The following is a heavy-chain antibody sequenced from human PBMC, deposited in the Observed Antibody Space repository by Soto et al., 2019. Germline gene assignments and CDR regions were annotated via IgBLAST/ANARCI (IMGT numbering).Heavy chain of an antibody. CDR1: GFMFGSYW. CDR2: IKRDGSEK. CDR3: ARVRATDYEIDY. D-gene: IGHD4-17*01. V-gene: IGHV3-7*03. J-gene: IGHJ4*02. Sequence: HPGGSLRLSCTASGFMFGSYWMTWVRHVPGKGLQWVANIKRDGSEKYYVDFVKGRFTISRDNADNSVFLDMNNLRVDDTATYYCARVRATDYEIDYWGQGALVTVS.